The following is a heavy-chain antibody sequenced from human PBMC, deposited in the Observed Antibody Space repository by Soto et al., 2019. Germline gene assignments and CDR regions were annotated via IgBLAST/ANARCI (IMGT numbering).Heavy chain of an antibody. D-gene: IGHD3-3*01. V-gene: IGHV3-9*01. CDR3: AKDLILRGYDFWSGSPNWFDP. Sequence: GGSLSLSCAASVFTFDDYAIHWVRQAPGKGLEWVSGISWNSGSIGYADSVKGRFTISRDNAKNSLYLQMNSLRAEDTALYYCAKDLILRGYDFWSGSPNWFDPWGQGTLVT. CDR1: VFTFDDYA. J-gene: IGHJ5*02. CDR2: ISWNSGSI.